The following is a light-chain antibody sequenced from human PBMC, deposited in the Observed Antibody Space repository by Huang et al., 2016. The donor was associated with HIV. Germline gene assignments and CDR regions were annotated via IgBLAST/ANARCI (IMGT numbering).Light chain of an antibody. CDR1: QSVNSN. CDR2: GAS. V-gene: IGKV3D-15*01. J-gene: IGKJ2*01. CDR3: QQYNDWPPDPT. Sequence: EIVMTQSPATLSASPGETVTLACRASQSVNSNLAWLQQKPGQAPRLLIYGASSRAPGGPVRFSGSGSGTDFTLTISSLQSEDFAFYYCQQYNDWPPDPTFGQGTKLDTK.